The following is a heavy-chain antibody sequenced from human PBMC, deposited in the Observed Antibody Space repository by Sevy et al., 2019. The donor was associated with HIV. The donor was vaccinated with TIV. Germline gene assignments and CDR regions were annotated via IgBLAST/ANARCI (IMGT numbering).Heavy chain of an antibody. CDR3: MKDRTPRSFYFWSGYYTSYYYYGMDV. V-gene: IGHV3-64D*06. D-gene: IGHD3-3*01. CDR1: GFTFSSYA. J-gene: IGHJ6*02. Sequence: GSLRLSCSASGFTFSSYAMHWVRQAPGKGLEYVSAISSNGGSTYYADSVQGRFTISRDNSKNTLYLQMGSLVAEDRALYYWMKDRTPRSFYFWSGYYTSYYYYGMDVWGQGTTVTVSS. CDR2: ISSNGGST.